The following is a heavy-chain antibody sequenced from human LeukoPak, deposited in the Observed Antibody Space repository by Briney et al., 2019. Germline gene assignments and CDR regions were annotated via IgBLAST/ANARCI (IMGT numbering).Heavy chain of an antibody. J-gene: IGHJ4*02. CDR3: ASQEDHNNSWLDY. CDR1: GFMFSRYW. V-gene: IGHV3-7*02. D-gene: IGHD1/OR15-1a*01. Sequence: GGSLRLSCAASGFMFSRYWMSWVRQAPGKGLEWVANIKQDGSEKYHVDSVKGRFTISRDNAKNSLYLQMNSLRAEGTAVNYCASQEDHNNSWLDYWGQGTLVTVSS. CDR2: IKQDGSEK.